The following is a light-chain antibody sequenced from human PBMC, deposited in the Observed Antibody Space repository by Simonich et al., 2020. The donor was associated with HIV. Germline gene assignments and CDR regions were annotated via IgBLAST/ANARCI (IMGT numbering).Light chain of an antibody. Sequence: DIQMTQSPSFLSASVGDRFTITCRASQDISSSLAWYQQKPGEAPKLLIYAASTLQSGVPSRFSGSGSGTEFTLTISSLQPEDFATYYCQQLNSYPRALTFGGGTKVEIK. CDR3: QQLNSYPRALT. V-gene: IGKV1-9*01. CDR2: AAS. CDR1: QDISSS. J-gene: IGKJ4*01.